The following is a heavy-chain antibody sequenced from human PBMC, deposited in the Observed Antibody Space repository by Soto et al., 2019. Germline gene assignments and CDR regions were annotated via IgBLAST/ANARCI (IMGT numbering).Heavy chain of an antibody. V-gene: IGHV1-18*01. Sequence: QVQLVQSGAEVKKPGASVKVSCKASGYTFTSYGISWVRQAPGQGLEWMGWISAYNGNTNYAQKLQGRVTMTTGTSKSTDDMELRSLRSDDTAVYYCASGFPCYDSSDGVFDIWGQGTMVTVSS. D-gene: IGHD3-22*01. CDR3: ASGFPCYDSSDGVFDI. CDR1: GYTFTSYG. CDR2: ISAYNGNT. J-gene: IGHJ3*02.